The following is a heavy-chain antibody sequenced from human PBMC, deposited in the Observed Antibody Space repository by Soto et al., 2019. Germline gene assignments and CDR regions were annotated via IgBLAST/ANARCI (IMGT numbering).Heavy chain of an antibody. D-gene: IGHD1-26*01. CDR3: ARGHRHHWELLLRHRGGYYYGMDV. CDR2: ISSSGSTI. J-gene: IGHJ6*02. Sequence: QVQLVESGGGLVKPGGSLRLSCAASGFTFSDYYMSWIRQAPGKGLEWVSYISSSGSTIYYADSVKGRFTISRDNAKNSLYLQMNSLRAEDTAVYYCARGHRHHWELLLRHRGGYYYGMDVWGQGTTVTVSS. V-gene: IGHV3-11*01. CDR1: GFTFSDYY.